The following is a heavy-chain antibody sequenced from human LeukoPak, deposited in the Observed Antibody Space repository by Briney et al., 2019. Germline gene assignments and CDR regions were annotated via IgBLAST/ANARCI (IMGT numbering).Heavy chain of an antibody. D-gene: IGHD3-9*01. CDR3: ARQKYYDILTGYNWFDP. J-gene: IGHJ5*02. CDR1: GGSISSYY. CDR2: IYYSGST. V-gene: IGHV4-59*08. Sequence: SETLSLTCAVSGGSISSYYWSWIRQPPGKGLEWIGYIYYSGSTNYNPSLKSRVTISVDTSKNQFSLKLSSVTAADTAVYYCARQKYYDILTGYNWFDPWGQGTLVTVSS.